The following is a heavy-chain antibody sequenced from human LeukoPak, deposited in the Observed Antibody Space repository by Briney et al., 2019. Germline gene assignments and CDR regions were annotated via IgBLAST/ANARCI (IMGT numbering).Heavy chain of an antibody. CDR3: ASDIYGSQPSDY. D-gene: IGHD2/OR15-2a*01. J-gene: IGHJ4*02. Sequence: GASVKVSCKASGGTFSDFAVSWVRQAPRQGLEWMGGIVPIFDTPNYAQKFEDRVTITTDDATNTAYMELTGLTSEDTAVYYCASDIYGSQPSDYWGQGTLVTVSS. V-gene: IGHV1-69*05. CDR2: IVPIFDTP. CDR1: GGTFSDFA.